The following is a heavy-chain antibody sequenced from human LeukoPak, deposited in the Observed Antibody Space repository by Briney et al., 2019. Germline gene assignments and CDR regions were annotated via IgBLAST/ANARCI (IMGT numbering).Heavy chain of an antibody. J-gene: IGHJ4*02. D-gene: IGHD3-10*01. CDR1: GFTFGDYA. CDR3: SRLYNGYFDY. V-gene: IGHV3-49*04. CDR2: IRSKAYGGTT. Sequence: PGRSLGLSCTASGFTFGDYAMSWVRQAPEKGLEWVGLIRSKAYGGTTEYAASVKGRFTVSRDDSKSIAYLQMNSLKTEDTAVYYCSRLYNGYFDYWGQGTLVTVSS.